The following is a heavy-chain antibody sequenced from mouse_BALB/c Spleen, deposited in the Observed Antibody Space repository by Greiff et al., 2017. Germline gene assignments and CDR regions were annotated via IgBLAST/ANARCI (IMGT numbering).Heavy chain of an antibody. J-gene: IGHJ2*01. Sequence: QVQLKQSAAELARPGASVKMSCKASGYTFTSYTMHWVKQRPGQGLEWIGYINPSSGYTEYNQKFKDKTTLTADKSSSTAYMQLSSLTSEDSAVYYCARRGLRHVSDYWGQGTTLTVSS. CDR1: GYTFTSYT. CDR3: ARRGLRHVSDY. D-gene: IGHD2-4*01. V-gene: IGHV1-4*02. CDR2: INPSSGYT.